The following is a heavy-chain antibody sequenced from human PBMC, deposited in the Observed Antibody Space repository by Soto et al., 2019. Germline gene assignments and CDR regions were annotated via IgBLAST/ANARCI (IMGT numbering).Heavy chain of an antibody. CDR3: TIGSWSGEVFEI. Sequence: QVQLVQSGAEVKKPGSSVKVCCKDSGGTFSTYSMFWVRQAPGQGLEWMGRIIPMLGIRNYAQRFQDRVTITADKSTATAHMELSSLRSEDTALYYCTIGSWSGEVFEIWGQGTMVTVSS. CDR1: GGTFSTYS. J-gene: IGHJ3*02. V-gene: IGHV1-69*02. D-gene: IGHD2-21*01. CDR2: IIPMLGIR.